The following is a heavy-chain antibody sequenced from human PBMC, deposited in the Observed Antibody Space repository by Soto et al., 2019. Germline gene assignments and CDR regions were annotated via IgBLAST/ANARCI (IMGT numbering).Heavy chain of an antibody. CDR1: GDSVSSSSYY. J-gene: IGHJ4*02. Sequence: QLQLQESGPGLVKPSETLSLICTVSGDSVSSSSYYWGWIRQPPGKGLEWIGSIYYSGNTNYNPSLKRRVTVSVDTSKNQFALKLSSVTAADTAVYYCARHLSGGTYYSPLGYWGQGTLVTVSS. CDR2: IYYSGNT. V-gene: IGHV4-39*01. CDR3: ARHLSGGTYYSPLGY. D-gene: IGHD2-15*01.